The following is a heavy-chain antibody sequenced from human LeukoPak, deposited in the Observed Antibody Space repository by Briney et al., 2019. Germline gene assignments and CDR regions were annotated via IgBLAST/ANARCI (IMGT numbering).Heavy chain of an antibody. CDR3: ARLNWEGPGVGDY. D-gene: IGHD1-26*01. CDR2: IIPIFGTA. CDR1: GGTFSSYA. Sequence: GASVRVSCKASGGTFSSYAISWVRQAPGQGLEWMGGIIPIFGTANYAQKFQGRVTITADKSTSTAYMELSSLRSEDTAVYYCARLNWEGPGVGDYWGQGTLVTVSS. V-gene: IGHV1-69*06. J-gene: IGHJ4*02.